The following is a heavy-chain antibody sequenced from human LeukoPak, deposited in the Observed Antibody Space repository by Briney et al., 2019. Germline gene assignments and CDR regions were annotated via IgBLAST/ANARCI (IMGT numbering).Heavy chain of an antibody. V-gene: IGHV1-18*01. CDR1: GYTFNSYG. D-gene: IGHD6-19*01. Sequence: ASVKVSCKASGYTFNSYGISWVRQAPGQGLEWMGWISAYNGNTNYAQKLQGRVTMTTDTSTSTAYMELRSLRSDDTAVYYCARDRRVAVAENFDYWGQGTLVTVSS. CDR2: ISAYNGNT. CDR3: ARDRRVAVAENFDY. J-gene: IGHJ4*02.